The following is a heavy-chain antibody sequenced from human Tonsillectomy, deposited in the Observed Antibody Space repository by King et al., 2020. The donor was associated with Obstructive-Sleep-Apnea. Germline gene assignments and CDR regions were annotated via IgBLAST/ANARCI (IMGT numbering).Heavy chain of an antibody. V-gene: IGHV1-2*02. CDR2: IDPYTGGT. CDR1: GYTFTGYY. CDR3: ARDSGGSFGGY. D-gene: IGHD3-16*01. J-gene: IGHJ4*02. Sequence: QLVQSGAEVKKPGASVKVSCKASGYTFTGYYMYWVRQAPGQGLEWMGWIDPYTGGTNYAQKFQGRVTMTRDTSINRAYMERSGLTSDDTAVYYCARDSGGSFGGYWGQGTLVTVSS.